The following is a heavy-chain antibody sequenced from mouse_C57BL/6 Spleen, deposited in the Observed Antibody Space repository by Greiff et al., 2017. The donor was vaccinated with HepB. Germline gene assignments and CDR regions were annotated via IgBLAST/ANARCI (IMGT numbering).Heavy chain of an antibody. J-gene: IGHJ4*01. CDR1: GYTFTSYW. CDR2: IDPSDSYT. V-gene: IGHV1-50*01. Sequence: QVQLQQPGAELVKPGASVKLSCKASGYTFTSYWMQWVNQRPGQGLEWIGEIDPSDSYTNYNQKFKGKATLTVDTSSSTAYMQLSSLTSEDSAVYYCATTGIAMDYWGQGTSVTVSS. CDR3: ATTGIAMDY. D-gene: IGHD4-1*02.